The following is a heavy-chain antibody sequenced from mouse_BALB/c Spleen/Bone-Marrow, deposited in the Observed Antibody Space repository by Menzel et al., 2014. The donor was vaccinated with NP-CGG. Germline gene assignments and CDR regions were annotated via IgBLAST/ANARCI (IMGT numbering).Heavy chain of an antibody. J-gene: IGHJ4*01. CDR1: GFSLTSYD. V-gene: IGHV2-9-2*01. CDR2: IRTGGGT. CDR3: VRDGRDYYAKDY. Sequence: VKLQESGPGLVAPSQSLSITCTVSGFSLTSYDISWIRQSPGKGLEWLGIIRTGGGTNYNSAFMSRLSISKDNSKSQVFLKMNSLQSDDTAIYYCVRDGRDYYAKDYRGQGTSVPVSS.